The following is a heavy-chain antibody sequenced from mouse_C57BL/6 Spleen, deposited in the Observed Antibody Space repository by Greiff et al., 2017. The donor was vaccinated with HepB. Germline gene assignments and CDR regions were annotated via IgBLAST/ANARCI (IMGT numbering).Heavy chain of an antibody. D-gene: IGHD2-2*01. V-gene: IGHV1-20*01. Sequence: EVQLQQSGPELVKPGDSVKISCKASGYSFTGYFMNWVMQSHGKSLEWIGRINPYNGDTFYNQKFKGKATLTVDKSSSTAHMELRSLTSEDSAVYYWARSVGYDDYAMDYWGQGTSVTVSS. CDR2: INPYNGDT. CDR3: ARSVGYDDYAMDY. CDR1: GYSFTGYF. J-gene: IGHJ4*01.